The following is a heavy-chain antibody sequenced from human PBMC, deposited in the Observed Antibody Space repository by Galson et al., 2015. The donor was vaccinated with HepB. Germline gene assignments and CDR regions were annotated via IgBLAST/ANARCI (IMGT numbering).Heavy chain of an antibody. V-gene: IGHV3-21*01. CDR3: ARHCSTTSRFGYYYMDV. CDR1: GFTFSTYT. CDR2: ISSSSSYI. Sequence: SLRLSCAASGFTFSTYTMNWVRQAPGKGLEWVSSISSSSSYIYYTDSVKGRFTISRDNAKNSLYLQMNSLRAEDTAVYYCARHCSTTSRFGYYYMDVWGKGTTVTVSS. J-gene: IGHJ6*03. D-gene: IGHD2-2*01.